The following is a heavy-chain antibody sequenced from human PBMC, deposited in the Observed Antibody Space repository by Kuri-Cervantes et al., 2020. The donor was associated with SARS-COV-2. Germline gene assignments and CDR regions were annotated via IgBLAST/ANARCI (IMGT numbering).Heavy chain of an antibody. V-gene: IGHV3-74*01. CDR2: INPDGSYT. CDR1: GFTFSFHA. J-gene: IGHJ4*02. CDR3: AKDGTYCSSTSCYGVLDY. D-gene: IGHD2-2*01. Sequence: GGSLRLSCAASGFTFSFHAMNWVRQAPGKGLEWVSRINPDGSYTNNADSAKGRFTLSRDNAKNMLFLQMNSLRAEDTAVYYCAKDGTYCSSTSCYGVLDYWGQGTLVTVSS.